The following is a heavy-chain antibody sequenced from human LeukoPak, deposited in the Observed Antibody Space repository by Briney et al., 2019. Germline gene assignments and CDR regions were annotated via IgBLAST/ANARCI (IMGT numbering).Heavy chain of an antibody. D-gene: IGHD6-6*01. CDR2: INPSGGST. J-gene: IGHJ6*02. CDR3: ARDRQIAARPFYGMDV. Sequence: ASVKVSCKASGYTFTSYYMHWVRQAPGQGLEWMGIINPSGGSTSYAQKFQGRVTITADESTSTAYMELSSLRSEDTAVYYCARDRQIAARPFYGMDVWGQGTTVTVSS. CDR1: GYTFTSYY. V-gene: IGHV1-46*01.